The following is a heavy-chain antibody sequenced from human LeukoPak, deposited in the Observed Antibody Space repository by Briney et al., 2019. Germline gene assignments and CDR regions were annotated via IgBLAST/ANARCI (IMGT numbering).Heavy chain of an antibody. Sequence: SGPALVKPTQTLTLTCTFSGFSLSTSGMCVGWIRHPPGKALEWLALINWDDDKYYSTSLKIRLTISKDTSKNQVVLTMTNMNPVYTATYYCARTGCRSGWYYFDYWGEGTLVTVSS. CDR1: GFSLSTSGMC. J-gene: IGHJ4*02. V-gene: IGHV2-70*01. D-gene: IGHD6-19*01. CDR2: INWDDDK. CDR3: ARTGCRSGWYYFDY.